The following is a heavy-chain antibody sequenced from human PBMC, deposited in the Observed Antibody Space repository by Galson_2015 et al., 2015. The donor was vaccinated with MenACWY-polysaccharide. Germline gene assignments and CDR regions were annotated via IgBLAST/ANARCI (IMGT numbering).Heavy chain of an antibody. CDR1: GFTFSTYA. CDR3: ARVRGPTVATWYFDY. J-gene: IGHJ4*02. V-gene: IGHV3-23*01. D-gene: IGHD4-23*01. Sequence: SLRLSCAASGFTFSTYAISWVRQAPGKGLEWVSAITGSGTHTFYPDSVRGRFTASRDNTRNTVYLLLSTLRAEDTAVYFCARVRGPTVATWYFDYWGQGTLVTVSS. CDR2: ITGSGTHT.